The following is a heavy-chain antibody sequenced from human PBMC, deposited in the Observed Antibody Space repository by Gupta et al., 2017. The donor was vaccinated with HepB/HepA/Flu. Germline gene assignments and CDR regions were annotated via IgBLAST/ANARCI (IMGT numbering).Heavy chain of an antibody. J-gene: IGHJ4*02. CDR3: AKDGRGEYHY. D-gene: IGHD3-16*01. CDR1: GFTFVTYA. V-gene: IGHV3-23*01. CDR2: LSGSGGTT. Sequence: EVQLLESGGGSVPPGGSLRPSCAASGFTFVTYARSWVRQAPGKGLGWVSSLSGSGGTTYYADSVRGRFTISRDNSKNTLYLQMNSLKADDTAIYYCAKDGRGEYHYWGQGTLVTVSS.